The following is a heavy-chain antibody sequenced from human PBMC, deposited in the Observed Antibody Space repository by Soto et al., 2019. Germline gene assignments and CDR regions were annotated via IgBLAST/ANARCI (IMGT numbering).Heavy chain of an antibody. Sequence: QVQLVQSGAEVKKPGSSVKVSCKASGGTFSSYAISWVRQAPGQGLEWMGGSIPIFGTANYAQKFQGRVTITADESTSTAYMELSSLRSEDTAVYYCARAKYDILTQSRWFDPWGQGTLVTVSS. D-gene: IGHD3-9*01. V-gene: IGHV1-69*01. CDR1: GGTFSSYA. CDR3: ARAKYDILTQSRWFDP. J-gene: IGHJ5*02. CDR2: SIPIFGTA.